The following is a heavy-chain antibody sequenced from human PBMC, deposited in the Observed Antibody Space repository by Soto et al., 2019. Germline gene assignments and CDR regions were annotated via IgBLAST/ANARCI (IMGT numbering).Heavy chain of an antibody. D-gene: IGHD2-21*02. CDR3: AKDLVVVTEAGMDV. J-gene: IGHJ6*02. Sequence: QVQLVESGGGVVQPGRSLRLSCAASGFTFSNYGIHWVRQAPGKGLEWVAVMSHDGGTEYYADSAKGRFTVSRDNAKNTVHLQMNSLRPEDTALYYCAKDLVVVTEAGMDVWGQGTTVIVSS. CDR1: GFTFSNYG. V-gene: IGHV3-30*18. CDR2: MSHDGGTE.